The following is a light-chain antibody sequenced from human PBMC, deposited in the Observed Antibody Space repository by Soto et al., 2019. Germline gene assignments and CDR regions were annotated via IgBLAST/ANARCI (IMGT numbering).Light chain of an antibody. CDR3: QQYNRYRT. CDR2: KAS. Sequence: DIQMTQSPSTLSASVGDRVTITCRASQSISIWLAWYQHKPGKAPKLLIYKASSLESGVPSRFSGSGSGTEFTLTISSLQPDDFATYYCQQYNRYRTFGQGTKVEIK. J-gene: IGKJ1*01. CDR1: QSISIW. V-gene: IGKV1-5*03.